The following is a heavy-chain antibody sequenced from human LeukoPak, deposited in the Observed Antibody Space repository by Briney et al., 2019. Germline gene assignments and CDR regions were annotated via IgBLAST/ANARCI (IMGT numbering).Heavy chain of an antibody. CDR2: VDYDDNK. CDR3: ARISGDPCDY. V-gene: IGHV2-70*01. D-gene: IGHD7-27*01. CDR1: WFSLSTRRMS. J-gene: IGHJ4*02. Sequence: GPRLVNPTQPHTLTCTFSWFSLSTRRMSVNCIRQPPGEALEWLALVDYDDNKYYSTSLKTRLTISKDTSKNQVVLTMTNMDPVDTATYYCARISGDPCDYWGQGILVTVPS.